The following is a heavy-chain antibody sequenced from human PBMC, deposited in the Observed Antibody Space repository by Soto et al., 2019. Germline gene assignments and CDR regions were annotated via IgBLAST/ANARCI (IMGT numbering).Heavy chain of an antibody. V-gene: IGHV4-30-2*01. CDR2: VFHSGST. Sequence: QLQLQESGSGLVKPSQTLSLTCAVSGGSISSGGYSWNWIRQPPGKGLEWIGYVFHSGSTYYNPSLLSRVTMSLVRSKHQFSLRLSSVTAADTAVYFCATRQYWFDPWGQGTLVTVSS. CDR3: ATRQYWFDP. J-gene: IGHJ5*02. CDR1: GGSISSGGYS.